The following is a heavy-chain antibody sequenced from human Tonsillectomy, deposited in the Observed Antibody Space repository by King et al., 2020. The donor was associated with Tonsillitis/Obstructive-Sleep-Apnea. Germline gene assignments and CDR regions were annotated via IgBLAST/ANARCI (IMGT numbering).Heavy chain of an antibody. CDR3: ARPHSRSWYYYGMDV. CDR2: IDPSDSYT. V-gene: IGHV5-10-1*03. J-gene: IGHJ6*02. CDR1: GYSFSSYW. Sequence: VQLVESGAEVKKPGESLRISCKASGYSFSSYWINWVRQMPGKGLEWMGRIDPSDSYTNYSPSFQGHVTISADKSISTAYLQWSSLKASDTAMYYCARPHSRSWYYYGMDVWGQGTTVTVSS. D-gene: IGHD6-13*01.